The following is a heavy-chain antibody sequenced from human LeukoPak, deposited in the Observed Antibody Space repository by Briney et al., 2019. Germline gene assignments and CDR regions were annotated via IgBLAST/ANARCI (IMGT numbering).Heavy chain of an antibody. D-gene: IGHD2-2*02. CDR1: GYTFTGYY. CDR2: INPNSGGT. J-gene: IGHJ4*02. V-gene: IGHV1-2*02. CDR3: ARADVVVPAAISDY. Sequence: ASVKVSCTASGYTFTGYYMHWVRQAPGQGLEWMGWINPNSGGTNYAQKFQGMVTMTRDTSISTAYMELSRLRSDDTAVYYCARADVVVPAAISDYWGQGTLVTVSS.